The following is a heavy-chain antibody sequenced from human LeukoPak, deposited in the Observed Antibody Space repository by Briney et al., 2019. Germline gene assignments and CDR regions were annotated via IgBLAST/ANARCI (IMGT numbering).Heavy chain of an antibody. CDR3: ARDRGLNYFDY. V-gene: IGHV3-21*01. CDR1: GFTFSSYS. CDR2: ISSSSYI. Sequence: GGSLRHSCAASGFTFSSYSMNWVRQAPGKGLEWVSSISSSSYIYYADSVKGRFTISRDNAKNSLYLQMNSLRAEDTAVYYCARDRGLNYFDYWGQGTLVTVSS. J-gene: IGHJ4*02. D-gene: IGHD2-8*01.